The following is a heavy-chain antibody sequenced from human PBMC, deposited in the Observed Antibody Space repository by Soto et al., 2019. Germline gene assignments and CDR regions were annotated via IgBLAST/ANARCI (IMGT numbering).Heavy chain of an antibody. J-gene: IGHJ2*01. CDR1: GFTFSSYE. CDR3: ARDPPQTSLNWYFDL. V-gene: IGHV3-48*03. CDR2: ISSSGSTI. Sequence: GGSLRLSCAASGFTFSSYEMNWVRQAPGKGLEWVSYISSSGSTIYYADSVKGRFTISRDNAKNSLYLQMNSRRAEDTAVYYCARDPPQTSLNWYFDLWGRGTLVTVSS.